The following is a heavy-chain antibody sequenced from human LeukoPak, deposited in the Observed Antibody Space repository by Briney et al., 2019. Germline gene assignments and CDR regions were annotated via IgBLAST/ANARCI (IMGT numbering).Heavy chain of an antibody. CDR2: LKQDGSGK. J-gene: IGHJ4*02. CDR1: GFTFSNYW. Sequence: GGSLRLSCAASGFTFSNYWMSWVRQAPGKGLEWVATLKQDGSGKYYVDSVKGRSIISRDNAKNSVYLQMNSLRAEDTAVYYCARGSQWLADYWGQGTLVTVSS. CDR3: ARGSQWLADY. V-gene: IGHV3-7*01. D-gene: IGHD6-19*01.